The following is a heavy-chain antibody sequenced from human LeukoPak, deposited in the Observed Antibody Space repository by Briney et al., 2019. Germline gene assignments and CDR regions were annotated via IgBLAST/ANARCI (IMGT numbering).Heavy chain of an antibody. D-gene: IGHD3-10*01. CDR1: GGSISSGGYY. CDR3: ARVTAPGYGSGSYPFDY. CDR2: IYRSGST. V-gene: IGHV4-30-2*01. Sequence: SETLSLTCTVSGGSISSGGYYWSWIRQPPGKGLEWIGYIYRSGSTYYNPSLKSRVTISVDRSKNQFSLKLSSVTAADTAVYYCARVTAPGYGSGSYPFDYWGQGTLVTVSS. J-gene: IGHJ4*02.